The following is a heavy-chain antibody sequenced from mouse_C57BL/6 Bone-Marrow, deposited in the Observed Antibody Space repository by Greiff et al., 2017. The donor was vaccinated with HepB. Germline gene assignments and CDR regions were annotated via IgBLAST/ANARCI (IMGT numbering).Heavy chain of an antibody. J-gene: IGHJ2*01. V-gene: IGHV1-81*01. CDR2: IYPRSGNT. CDR3: ARGSRYYYGSSYVGY. Sequence: VKLMESGAELARPGASVKLSCKASGYTFTSYGISWVKQRTGQGLEWIGEIYPRSGNTYYNEKFKGKATLTADKSSSTAYMELRSLTSEDSAVYFCARGSRYYYGSSYVGYWGQGTTLTVSS. CDR1: GYTFTSYG. D-gene: IGHD1-1*01.